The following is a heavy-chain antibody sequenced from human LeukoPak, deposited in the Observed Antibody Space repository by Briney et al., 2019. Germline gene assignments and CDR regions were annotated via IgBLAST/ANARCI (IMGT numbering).Heavy chain of an antibody. Sequence: SETLSLTCTVSGGSISSYYWSWIRQPPGKGLEWIGYIYYSGSTSYNPSLKSRVTISVDTSKNQFSLKLSSVTAADTAVYYCARSYSSGWYGMKNWFDPWGQGTLVTVSS. CDR2: IYYSGST. D-gene: IGHD6-19*01. CDR3: ARSYSSGWYGMKNWFDP. J-gene: IGHJ5*02. V-gene: IGHV4-59*01. CDR1: GGSISSYY.